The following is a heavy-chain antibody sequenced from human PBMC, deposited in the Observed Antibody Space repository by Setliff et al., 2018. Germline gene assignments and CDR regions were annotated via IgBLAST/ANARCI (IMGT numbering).Heavy chain of an antibody. CDR1: GYTFANFA. CDR2: FNPGNGDT. D-gene: IGHD2-15*01. J-gene: IGHJ4*02. V-gene: IGHV1-3*01. Sequence: ASVKVSCKASGYTFANFAINWVRQAAGQRLEWMAWFNPGNGDTNYAQKFQGRVTITTDESTSTAYMELSSLRSEDTAVYYCARGGESGGWLRHFDYWGQGTLVTVSS. CDR3: ARGGESGGWLRHFDY.